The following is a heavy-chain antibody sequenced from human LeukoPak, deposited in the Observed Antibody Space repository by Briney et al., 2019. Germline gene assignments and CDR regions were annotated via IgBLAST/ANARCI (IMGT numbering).Heavy chain of an antibody. CDR2: IYHSGST. CDR3: ARGGLYTSPFDY. CDR1: GGSISSGGYY. V-gene: IGHV4-30-2*01. D-gene: IGHD2-2*02. J-gene: IGHJ4*02. Sequence: SETLSLTCTVSGGSISSGGYYWSWIRQPPGKGLEWIGYIYHSGSTYYNPSLKSRVTISVDRSKNQFSLKLSSVTAADTAVYYCARGGLYTSPFDYWGQGTLVTVSS.